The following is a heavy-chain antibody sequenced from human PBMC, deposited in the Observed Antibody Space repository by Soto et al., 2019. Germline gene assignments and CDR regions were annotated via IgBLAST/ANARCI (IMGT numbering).Heavy chain of an antibody. Sequence: QLQLQESGPGLVKPSETLSLTCTVSGGSISSSSYYWGWIRQPPGKGLEWIGSIYYSGSPYYNPSLTRRVTTSVDPSKTHFSLKLSPVTAADTAVYYWARQAGDGSADFDYWGQGTLVTVSS. V-gene: IGHV4-39*01. CDR2: IYYSGSP. J-gene: IGHJ4*02. CDR1: GGSISSSSYY. CDR3: ARQAGDGSADFDY. D-gene: IGHD1-26*01.